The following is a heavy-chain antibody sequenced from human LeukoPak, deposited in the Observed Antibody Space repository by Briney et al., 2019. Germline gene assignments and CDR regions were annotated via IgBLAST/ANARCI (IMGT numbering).Heavy chain of an antibody. J-gene: IGHJ4*02. CDR2: ISAYNGNT. Sequence: ASVKVSCKASGYTFTSYGISWVRQAPGQGLEWRGWISAYNGNTNYAQKLQGRVTMTTDTSTSTAYMELRSLRSDDTAVYYCARDYDILTGYYFPAYWGQGTLVTVSS. CDR3: ARDYDILTGYYFPAY. CDR1: GYTFTSYG. D-gene: IGHD3-9*01. V-gene: IGHV1-18*01.